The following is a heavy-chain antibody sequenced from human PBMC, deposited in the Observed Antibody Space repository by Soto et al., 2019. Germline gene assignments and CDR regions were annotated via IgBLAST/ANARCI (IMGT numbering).Heavy chain of an antibody. CDR2: IYYHGNT. J-gene: IGHJ4*01. CDR1: GGSISSGGYY. CDR3: ARHDGFSSGWIFDY. V-gene: IGHV4-39*01. Sequence: SETLSLTSTVSGGSISSGGYYWSWIRQHPGKTLEWIGTIYYHGNTYSNPSLKSRVTISVDTSNNQLSLKLRSVTAADTAVYYCARHDGFSSGWIFDYWGHGTLVTVSS. D-gene: IGHD6-19*01.